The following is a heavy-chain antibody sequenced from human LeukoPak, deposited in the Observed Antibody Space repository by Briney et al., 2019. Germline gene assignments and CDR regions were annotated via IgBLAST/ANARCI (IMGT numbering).Heavy chain of an antibody. Sequence: GASVKVSCKASGGTFSSYTINWVRQAPGQGLEWMGWIITMFGTTNYAQKFQGRVTITADESTSTAYMELSSLRSEDTAVYYCARVGVAAASPFDYWGQGTLVTVSS. CDR1: GGTFSSYT. D-gene: IGHD6-13*01. J-gene: IGHJ4*02. CDR3: ARVGVAAASPFDY. V-gene: IGHV1-69*13. CDR2: IITMFGTT.